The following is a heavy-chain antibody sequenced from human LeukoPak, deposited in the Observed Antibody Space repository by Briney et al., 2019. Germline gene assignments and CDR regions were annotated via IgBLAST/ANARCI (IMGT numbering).Heavy chain of an antibody. CDR3: AKEPNLSIATSGMYFDY. J-gene: IGHJ4*02. D-gene: IGHD6-13*01. CDR2: ISGSGGST. CDR1: GFTFSSYA. Sequence: GGSLRLSCEASGFTFSSYAMSWVRQAPGKGLEWVSSISGSGGSTYYADSVKGRFTISRDNSKNTLYLQMNSLRAEDTAVYYCAKEPNLSIATSGMYFDYWGQGTLVTVSS. V-gene: IGHV3-23*01.